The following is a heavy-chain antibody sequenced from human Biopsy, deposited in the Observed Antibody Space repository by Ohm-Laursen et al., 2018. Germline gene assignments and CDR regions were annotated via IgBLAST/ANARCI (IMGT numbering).Heavy chain of an antibody. J-gene: IGHJ5*02. V-gene: IGHV1-8*01. CDR2: LNPVSGNS. CDR1: GYTFTSYD. CDR3: GRAVRNQLLTDP. Sequence: AASVKVSCKASGYTFTSYDITWVRQASGQGPEWIGWLNPVSGNSNFGQKFRGRVTVTSDTSISTAYMELSGLPSDDPATYYCGRAVRNQLLTDPWGQGTLVTVTS. D-gene: IGHD1-7*01.